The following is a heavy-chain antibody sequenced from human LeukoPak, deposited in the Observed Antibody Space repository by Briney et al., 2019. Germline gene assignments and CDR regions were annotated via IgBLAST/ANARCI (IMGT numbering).Heavy chain of an antibody. CDR3: ATLAYRNVLDI. J-gene: IGHJ3*02. Sequence: SETLSLTRSVSGGSINSGYWSWIRQPPGKGLEWIGLLYPSGSTNYNPSLKSRVTISVDTSKNHFSLWLRSVTTADTAVYYCATLAYRNVLDIWGQGTMVSVSS. D-gene: IGHD2/OR15-2a*01. CDR2: LYPSGST. CDR1: GGSINSGY. V-gene: IGHV4-59*12.